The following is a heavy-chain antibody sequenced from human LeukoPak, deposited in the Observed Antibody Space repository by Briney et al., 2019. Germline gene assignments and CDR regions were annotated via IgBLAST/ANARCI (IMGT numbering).Heavy chain of an antibody. CDR3: ARGPYSYDSSGAFDI. V-gene: IGHV4-39*06. CDR1: GGSISSSSYY. J-gene: IGHJ3*02. Sequence: SETLSLTCTVSGGSISSSSYYWGWIRQPPGKGLEWIGSIYYSGSTYYNPSLKSRVTISVDTSKNQFPLKLNSVTAADTAVYFCARGPYSYDSSGAFDIWGQGTMVTVSS. D-gene: IGHD3-22*01. CDR2: IYYSGST.